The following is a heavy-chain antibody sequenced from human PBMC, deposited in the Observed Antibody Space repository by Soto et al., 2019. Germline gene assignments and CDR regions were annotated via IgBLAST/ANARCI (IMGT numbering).Heavy chain of an antibody. Sequence: SETLSLTCTVSCGSISSGGYYWSWIRQHPGKGLEWIGYIYYSGSTYYNPSLKSRVTISVDTSKNQFSLKLSSVTAADTAVYYCARALTLYDYVWGRKNYFDYWGQGTLVTVSS. V-gene: IGHV4-31*03. J-gene: IGHJ4*02. CDR2: IYYSGST. D-gene: IGHD3-16*01. CDR1: CGSISSGGYY. CDR3: ARALTLYDYVWGRKNYFDY.